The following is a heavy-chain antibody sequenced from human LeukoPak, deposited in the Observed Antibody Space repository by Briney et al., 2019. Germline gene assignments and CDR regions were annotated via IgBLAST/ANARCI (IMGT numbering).Heavy chain of an antibody. Sequence: GGSLRLSCAASGFTFDDYAMHWVRQAPGKGLEWVSGISWNSGSIGYADSVKGRFTISRDYAKNSLYLQMNSLRAEDTALYDCAKGRWLQSPFDYWGQGTLVTVSS. CDR2: ISWNSGSI. J-gene: IGHJ4*02. V-gene: IGHV3-9*01. D-gene: IGHD5-24*01. CDR1: GFTFDDYA. CDR3: AKGRWLQSPFDY.